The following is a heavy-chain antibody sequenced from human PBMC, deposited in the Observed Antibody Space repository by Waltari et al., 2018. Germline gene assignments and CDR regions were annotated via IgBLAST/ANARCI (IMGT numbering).Heavy chain of an antibody. CDR3: AKGFFYFDY. CDR1: GFTFSSYG. Sequence: QVQLVESGGGVVQPGRSLRLSCAASGFTFSSYGMHWVRQAPGKGLEGLAVIWYDGSNKYYADSVKGRFTISRDNSKNTLYLQMNSLRAEDTAVYYCAKGFFYFDYWGQGTLVTVSS. CDR2: IWYDGSNK. D-gene: IGHD3-3*01. V-gene: IGHV3-33*06. J-gene: IGHJ4*02.